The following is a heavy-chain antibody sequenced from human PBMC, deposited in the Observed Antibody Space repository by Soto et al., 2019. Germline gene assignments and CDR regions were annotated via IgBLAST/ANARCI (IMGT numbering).Heavy chain of an antibody. D-gene: IGHD3-10*01. CDR3: AKLGPYGSESYSFRDNWSDP. V-gene: IGHV3-53*01. J-gene: IGHJ5*02. CDR1: GFSVSSSH. Sequence: EVQLVDSGGGLIQPGGSLRLSCAASGFSVSSSHMIWVRQAPGKGLEWVSVIYSGGTTYHAVSVKGRFTISRDKSKNTVYLQMDSLRTEDTAVYHCAKLGPYGSESYSFRDNWSDPWGQGTLVTVSS. CDR2: IYSGGTT.